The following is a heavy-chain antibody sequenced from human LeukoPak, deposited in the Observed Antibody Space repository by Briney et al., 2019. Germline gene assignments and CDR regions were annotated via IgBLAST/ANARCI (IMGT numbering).Heavy chain of an antibody. CDR1: GGTFSSYA. CDR3: AKDASVQLFARGSLDY. Sequence: SCKASGGTFSSYAISWVRQAPGKGLEWVSAISGSGGSTYYADSVKGRFTISRDNSKNTLYLQMNSLRAEDTAVYYCAKDASVQLFARGSLDYWGQGTLVTVSS. V-gene: IGHV3-23*01. CDR2: ISGSGGST. D-gene: IGHD5-18*01. J-gene: IGHJ4*02.